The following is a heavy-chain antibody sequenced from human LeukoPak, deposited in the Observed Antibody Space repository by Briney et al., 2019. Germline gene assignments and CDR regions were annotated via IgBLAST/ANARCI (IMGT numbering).Heavy chain of an antibody. CDR3: ARDLYGVSHDY. J-gene: IGHJ4*02. CDR1: GFTVSSNY. CDR2: IYSSGST. D-gene: IGHD4-17*01. V-gene: IGHV3-53*01. Sequence: GGSLRLSCAASGFTVSSNYMNGVRQAPGKGLEWVSVIYSSGSTYYADSVKGRFTISRDNSKNTLYLQMNSLRAEDTAVYYCARDLYGVSHDYWGQGTLVTVSS.